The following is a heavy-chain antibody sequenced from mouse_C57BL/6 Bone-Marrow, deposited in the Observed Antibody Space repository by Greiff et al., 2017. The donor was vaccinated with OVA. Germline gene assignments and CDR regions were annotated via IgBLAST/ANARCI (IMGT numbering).Heavy chain of an antibody. CDR3: ARRDYYGSSYFDY. D-gene: IGHD1-1*01. J-gene: IGHJ2*01. Sequence: EVKLVESGGDLVKPGGSLKLSCAASGFTFSSYGMSWVRQTPDKRLEWVATISSGGSYTYYPDSVKGRFTISRDNAKNTLYLQMSSLKSEDTAMYYCARRDYYGSSYFDYWGQGTTLTVSS. CDR1: GFTFSSYG. V-gene: IGHV5-6*02. CDR2: ISSGGSYT.